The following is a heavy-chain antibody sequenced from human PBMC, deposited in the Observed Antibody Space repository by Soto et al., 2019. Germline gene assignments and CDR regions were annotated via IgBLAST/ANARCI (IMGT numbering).Heavy chain of an antibody. J-gene: IGHJ4*02. CDR1: GGTFSSYT. CDR3: ARSSYCSGGSCYAY. Sequence: QVQLVQSGAEVKKPGSSVKVSCKASGGTFSSYTNSWVRLAPGQGLEWMGRIIPILGIANYAQKFQGRVTITADKSTSTAYMELSSLRSEDTAVYYCARSSYCSGGSCYAYWGQGTLVTVSS. D-gene: IGHD2-15*01. V-gene: IGHV1-69*02. CDR2: IIPILGIA.